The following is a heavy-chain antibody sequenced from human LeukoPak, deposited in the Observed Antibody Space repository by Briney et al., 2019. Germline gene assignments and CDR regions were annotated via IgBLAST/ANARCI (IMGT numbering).Heavy chain of an antibody. CDR3: TRGPPNWGYDF. J-gene: IGHJ4*02. Sequence: EASVKVSCKASGYTFTTYDINWVRQATGQEFEWLGWMSPNSGNTGYAQKFQGRVTMTRSTSMSTAYMELSSLKSEDTAVYYCTRGPPNWGYDFWGQGTLVTVSS. D-gene: IGHD7-27*01. CDR1: GYTFTTYD. CDR2: MSPNSGNT. V-gene: IGHV1-8*01.